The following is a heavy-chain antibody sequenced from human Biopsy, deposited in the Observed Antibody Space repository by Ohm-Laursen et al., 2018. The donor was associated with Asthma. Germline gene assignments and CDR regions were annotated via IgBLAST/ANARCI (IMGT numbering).Heavy chain of an antibody. Sequence: SLRLSCAASGFKFAEYTMHWVRQAPGKGLEWVSGISWNSATIGYADSVEGRFTISRDNAKNSVFLHMDSLRPEDTAFYYCAKVRSDWVITESFDYWAREPWSPSPQ. CDR3: AKVRSDWVITESFDY. CDR2: ISWNSATI. CDR1: GFKFAEYT. J-gene: IGHJ4*02. D-gene: IGHD3-22*01. V-gene: IGHV3-9*01.